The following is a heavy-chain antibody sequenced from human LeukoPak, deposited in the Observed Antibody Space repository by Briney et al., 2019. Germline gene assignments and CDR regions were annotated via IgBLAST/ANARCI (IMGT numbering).Heavy chain of an antibody. CDR3: AREGIRRDGYRRVDY. J-gene: IGHJ4*02. CDR2: VNHSGST. CDR1: GGSFSGYS. Sequence: SSETLSLTCAVYGGSFSGYSWSWIRQPPGKGLEWMGEVNHSGSTNYSPSLKSRVTISVDTSKNQFSLKLRFVTAADTAVYYCAREGIRRDGYRRVDYWGQGTLVTVSS. D-gene: IGHD5-24*01. V-gene: IGHV4-34*01.